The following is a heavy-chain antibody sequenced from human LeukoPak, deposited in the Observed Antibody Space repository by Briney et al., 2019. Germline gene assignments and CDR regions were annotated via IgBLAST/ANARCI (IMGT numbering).Heavy chain of an antibody. CDR2: IHYSDST. CDR3: ARGQGSGSSWDFEC. Sequence: SETLSLTCSVSGDSLCGYFWICIRQPPGMGLEWIGYIHYSDSTTYNPSLKSRVTISVDPSKHQFSLRLTPVTAADTAVYYCARGQGSGSSWDFECWGQGTLVTV. J-gene: IGHJ4*02. CDR1: GDSLCGYF. V-gene: IGHV4-59*01. D-gene: IGHD1-26*01.